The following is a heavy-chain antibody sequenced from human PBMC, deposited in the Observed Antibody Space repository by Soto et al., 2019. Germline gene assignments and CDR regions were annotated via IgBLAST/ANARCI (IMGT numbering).Heavy chain of an antibody. D-gene: IGHD3-10*01. CDR2: IYYSGSN. CDR1: GGSISSSSYY. Sequence: QLQLQESGPGLVKPSETLSLTCTVSGGSISSSSYYWGWIRQPPGKGLEWIGSIYYSGSNYYNPSLKSRVTISVDTSKNQFSLKLSSVTAADTAVYYWARHDRRISMVRGVIVWFDYWGQGTLVTVSS. J-gene: IGHJ4*02. CDR3: ARHDRRISMVRGVIVWFDY. V-gene: IGHV4-39*01.